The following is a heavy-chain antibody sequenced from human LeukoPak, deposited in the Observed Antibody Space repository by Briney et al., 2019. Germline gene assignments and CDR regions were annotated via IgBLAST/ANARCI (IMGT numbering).Heavy chain of an antibody. CDR2: ISGSGGST. CDR3: AKALGGQLTTSSAFDI. V-gene: IGHV3-23*01. Sequence: SGGSLRLSCAASGFTFSSYGMHWVRQAPGKGLEWVSAISGSGGSTYYADSVKGRFTISRDNAKNSLYLQMNSLRAEDMALYYCAKALGGQLTTSSAFDIWGQGTMVTVSS. CDR1: GFTFSSYG. J-gene: IGHJ3*02. D-gene: IGHD2-2*01.